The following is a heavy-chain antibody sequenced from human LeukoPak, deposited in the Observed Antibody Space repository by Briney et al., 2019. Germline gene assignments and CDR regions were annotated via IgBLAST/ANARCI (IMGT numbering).Heavy chain of an antibody. D-gene: IGHD3-22*01. CDR2: ISSSSSYI. V-gene: IGHV3-21*01. J-gene: IGHJ4*02. CDR3: ASGGRENYYYDSSGYYFAHEY. CDR1: GFTFSSYS. Sequence: GGSLRLSCAASGFTFSSYSMNWVRQAPGKGLEWVSSISSSSSYIYYADSVKGRLTISRDNAKNSLYLQMNSLRAEDTAVYYCASGGRENYYYDSSGYYFAHEYWGQGTLVTVSS.